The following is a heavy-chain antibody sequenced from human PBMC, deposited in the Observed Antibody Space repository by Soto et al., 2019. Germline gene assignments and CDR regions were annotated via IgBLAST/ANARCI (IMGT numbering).Heavy chain of an antibody. CDR1: GYTFTDYY. J-gene: IGHJ4*02. V-gene: IGHV1-2*02. CDR3: ARDDY. Sequence: QVQLVQSGAEVKKPGASVKVSCKASGYTFTDYYLHWVRQAPGHGLEWMGWSNPNTGDTHSAQKLQGRVTMTGDRSISTAYMELSRLRSDDTAVYYCARDDYWGQGTLVTVSS. CDR2: SNPNTGDT.